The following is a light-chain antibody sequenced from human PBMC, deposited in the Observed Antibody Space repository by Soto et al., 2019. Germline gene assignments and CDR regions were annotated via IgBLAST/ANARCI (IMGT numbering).Light chain of an antibody. Sequence: DIVMTQSPATLSVSPGERATISCRASQSVSSNLAWYQQKPGQAPRLLIYGASTRATGIPARFSGSGSGTEFTLTISSLQSDDLAVYYCQQYNNWPLTFGGGTKVEIK. V-gene: IGKV3-15*01. CDR3: QQYNNWPLT. CDR1: QSVSSN. CDR2: GAS. J-gene: IGKJ4*01.